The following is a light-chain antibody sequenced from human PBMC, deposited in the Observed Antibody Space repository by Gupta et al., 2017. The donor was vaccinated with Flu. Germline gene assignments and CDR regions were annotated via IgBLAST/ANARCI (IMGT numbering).Light chain of an antibody. CDR3: AAWDSSLSGGV. Sequence: HSVLAQPPSASGCPGTRVAISCSRCSYNIGSNTVYWYQQLPRTAPKLLIYSNNQRPSGIPDRFSGSKSGTSASLAISGLQSEEDADYYCAAWDSSLSGGVFGGGTKLTVL. CDR2: SNN. V-gene: IGLV1-44*01. J-gene: IGLJ2*01. CDR1: SYNIGSNT.